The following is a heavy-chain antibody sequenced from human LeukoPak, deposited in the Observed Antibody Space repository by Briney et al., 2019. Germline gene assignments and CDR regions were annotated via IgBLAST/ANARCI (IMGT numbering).Heavy chain of an antibody. CDR3: ARDRGDYGDYYYYYMDV. CDR1: GYTFTSYG. V-gene: IGHV1-18*01. J-gene: IGHJ6*03. D-gene: IGHD4-17*01. Sequence: VASVKVSCKASGYTFTSYGISWVRQAPGQGLEWMGWISAYNGNTNYAQKLQGRVTMTTDTSTSTAYMELSSLRSEDTAVYYCARDRGDYGDYYYYYMDVWGKGTTVTVSS. CDR2: ISAYNGNT.